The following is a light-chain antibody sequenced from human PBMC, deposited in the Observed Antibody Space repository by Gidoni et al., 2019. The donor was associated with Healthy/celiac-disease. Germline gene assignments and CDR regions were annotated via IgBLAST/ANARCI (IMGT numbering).Light chain of an antibody. CDR3: QQSYSTPVT. J-gene: IGKJ1*01. Sequence: DIQMTQSPSSLSASVGDRVTITCRASQSISSYLNWYQQKPGKATKLLIYAASSLQSGVPSRFSGSGSGTDFTLTSSSLQPEDVATYYCQQSYSTPVTFGQGTKVEIK. CDR2: AAS. V-gene: IGKV1-39*01. CDR1: QSISSY.